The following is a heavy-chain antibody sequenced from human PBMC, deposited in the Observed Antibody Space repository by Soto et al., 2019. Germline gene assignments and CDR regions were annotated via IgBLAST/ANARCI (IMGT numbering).Heavy chain of an antibody. CDR1: GFTFSSYS. CDR3: ARVYGSCSGGSCYSGPSSWFDP. CDR2: ISSSSSTI. J-gene: IGHJ5*02. Sequence: GGSLRLSCAASGFTFSSYSMNWVRQAPGKGLEWVSYISSSSSTIYYADSVKGRFTISRDNAKNSLYLQMNSLRAEDTAVYYCARVYGSCSGGSCYSGPSSWFDPWGQGTLVTVSS. D-gene: IGHD2-15*01. V-gene: IGHV3-48*01.